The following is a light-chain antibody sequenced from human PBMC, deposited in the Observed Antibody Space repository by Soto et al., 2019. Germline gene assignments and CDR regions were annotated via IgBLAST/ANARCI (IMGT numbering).Light chain of an antibody. V-gene: IGKV3-11*01. CDR2: LAS. CDR3: HQRQSWPRT. CDR1: QAVNTR. Sequence: EMVLTQSPATLSSFPGDRVTLSCRASQAVNTRLAWYQHKPGQAPRLLIYLASNRAAGVPARFSGSGSGTDFTLTISGVEPEDFAVYYCHQRQSWPRTFGQGTKVDIK. J-gene: IGKJ1*01.